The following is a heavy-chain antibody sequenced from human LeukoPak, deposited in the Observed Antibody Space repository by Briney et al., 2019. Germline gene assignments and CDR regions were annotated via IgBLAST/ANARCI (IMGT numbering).Heavy chain of an antibody. CDR3: ERGLNSPNAMDV. V-gene: IGHV6-1*01. CDR2: TYYRSKWYN. J-gene: IGHJ6*02. D-gene: IGHD5-12*01. Sequence: SQTLSLTRAISADSVSSNSAAWNWISQSPSRGLEWLGRTYYRSKWYNDDAVSVKSRITINPDTYKNQFSVQLNSETPEDGAVYHCERGLNSPNAMDVWGQGTTVTVSS. CDR1: ADSVSSNSAA.